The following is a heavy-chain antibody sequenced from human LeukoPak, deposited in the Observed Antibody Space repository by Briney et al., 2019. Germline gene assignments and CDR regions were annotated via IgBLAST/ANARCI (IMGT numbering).Heavy chain of an antibody. Sequence: SETLSLTCAVYGGSFSGCYWSWIRQPPGKGLEWIGEINHSGSTNYNPSLKSRVTISVDTSKNQFSLKLSSVTAADTAVYYCARDYYGSGSDRFDPWGQGTLVTVSS. D-gene: IGHD3-10*01. V-gene: IGHV4-34*01. CDR1: GGSFSGCY. CDR2: INHSGST. J-gene: IGHJ5*02. CDR3: ARDYYGSGSDRFDP.